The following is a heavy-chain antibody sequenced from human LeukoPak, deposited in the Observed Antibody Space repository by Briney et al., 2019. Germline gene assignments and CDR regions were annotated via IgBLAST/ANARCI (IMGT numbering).Heavy chain of an antibody. V-gene: IGHV3-23*01. CDR1: GFTFSNYA. Sequence: GGSLRLSCAASGFTFSNYAMSWVRPAAGKGLEWVSAITDTGGSTHSADSVKGRFTTSRDNSKKTLYLQLNSLRAEDTAVYYCAKLYTAMAPGLLDYWGQGTLVTVSS. CDR3: AKLYTAMAPGLLDY. J-gene: IGHJ4*02. CDR2: ITDTGGST. D-gene: IGHD5-18*01.